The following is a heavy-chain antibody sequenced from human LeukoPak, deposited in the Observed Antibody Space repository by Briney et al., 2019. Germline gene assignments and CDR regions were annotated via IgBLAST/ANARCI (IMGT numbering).Heavy chain of an antibody. Sequence: ASVKVSCKASGYTFTGYYMHWVRQAPGQGLEWMGWINPNSGGTNYAQKFQGRVTMTRDTSISTAYMELSRLRSDDTAVYYCARGRPTDDFWSGYYRIQHPFGDYWGQGTLVTVSS. CDR2: INPNSGGT. CDR3: ARGRPTDDFWSGYYRIQHPFGDY. J-gene: IGHJ4*02. D-gene: IGHD3-3*01. V-gene: IGHV1-2*02. CDR1: GYTFTGYY.